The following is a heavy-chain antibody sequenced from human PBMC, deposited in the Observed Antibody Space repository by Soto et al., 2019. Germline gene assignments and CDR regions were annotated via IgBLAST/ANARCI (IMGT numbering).Heavy chain of an antibody. Sequence: EVHLLDSGGGLVQPGGSLRLSCAASGFTFSNYVMSWVRQAPGKGLEWVSSISGSGDNTYYADSVKGRFTISRDNSKNTLFLQMNSLRAEDTAVYYCAKLPLVLALCFDYWGHGTLVTVSS. CDR3: AKLPLVLALCFDY. D-gene: IGHD3-10*02. CDR2: ISGSGDNT. J-gene: IGHJ4*01. CDR1: GFTFSNYV. V-gene: IGHV3-23*01.